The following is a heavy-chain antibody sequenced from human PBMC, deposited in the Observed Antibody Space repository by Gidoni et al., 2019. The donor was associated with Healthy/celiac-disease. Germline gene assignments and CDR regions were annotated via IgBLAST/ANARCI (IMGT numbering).Heavy chain of an antibody. CDR3: ARQVGLIVVVTAKYYFDY. J-gene: IGHJ4*02. Sequence: QLQLQESCPGLVKPSETLSLTCTVSGGSTSSSSYYWGWIRQPPGKGLEWIGSIYYSGSTYYNPSLKSRVTISVDTSKNQFSLKLSSVTAADTAVYYCARQVGLIVVVTAKYYFDYWGQGTLVTVSS. CDR1: GGSTSSSSYY. V-gene: IGHV4-39*01. CDR2: IYYSGST. D-gene: IGHD2-21*02.